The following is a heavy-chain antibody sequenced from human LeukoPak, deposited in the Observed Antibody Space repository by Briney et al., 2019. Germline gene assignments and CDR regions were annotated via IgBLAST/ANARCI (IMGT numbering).Heavy chain of an antibody. CDR1: GFTVSGYV. D-gene: IGHD5-12*01. V-gene: IGHV3-64*01. CDR3: ARESQGGSEY. Sequence: PGGSLRLSCVASGFTVSGYVMHWFRQAPGKGPESVSAISPGGETYYANFVKGRSTISADSSQNTLFLKMGSLTAADTAMYYCARESQGGSEYWGQGTLVTVSS. CDR2: ISPGGET. J-gene: IGHJ4*02.